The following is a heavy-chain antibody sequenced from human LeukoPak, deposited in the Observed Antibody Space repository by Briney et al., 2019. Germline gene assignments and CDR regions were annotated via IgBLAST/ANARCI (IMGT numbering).Heavy chain of an antibody. Sequence: PGRSLSLSCSASRFTFSSYAMLCVRPALGKGLEGVAVISYDGSNKYCADSVKGLFTISRDNSKNTLYLQMNSLRADDTAVYCCARDYYDSSGYLSFDPWGQGTLVTVSS. D-gene: IGHD3-22*01. CDR1: RFTFSSYA. J-gene: IGHJ5*02. CDR2: ISYDGSNK. V-gene: IGHV3-30*04. CDR3: ARDYYDSSGYLSFDP.